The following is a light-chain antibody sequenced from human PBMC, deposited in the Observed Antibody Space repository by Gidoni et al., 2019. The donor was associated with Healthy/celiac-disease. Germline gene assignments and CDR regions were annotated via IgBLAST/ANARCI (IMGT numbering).Light chain of an antibody. V-gene: IGKV3-20*01. CDR2: GAS. CDR1: QSVSSSY. CDR3: QQYGSSPQT. Sequence: EIVLTQSPGTLSLSPGERATLSCRASQSVSSSYLAWYQQKPGQAPRLLIYGASRRAPGIPDRFSGSGSGTDFTLTISRLEPEDFAVYYCQQYGSSPQTFGQGTKVEIK. J-gene: IGKJ1*01.